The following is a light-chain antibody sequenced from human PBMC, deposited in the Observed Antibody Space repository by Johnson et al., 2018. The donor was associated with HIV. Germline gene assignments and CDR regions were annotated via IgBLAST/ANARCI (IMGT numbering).Light chain of an antibody. CDR3: ATWDDSLNGLYV. CDR2: RNN. J-gene: IGLJ1*01. Sequence: QPLLTQPPSASGTPGQRVTISCSGSSSNIGINTVNWYQQLPGTAPKLLIYRNNLRPSGVPDRFSGSKSGTSASLAISGLQAEDEADYFCATWDDSLNGLYVFGTGTKVTVL. CDR1: SSNIGINT. V-gene: IGLV1-44*01.